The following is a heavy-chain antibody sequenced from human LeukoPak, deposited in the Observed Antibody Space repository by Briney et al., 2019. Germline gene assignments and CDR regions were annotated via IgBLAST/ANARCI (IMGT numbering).Heavy chain of an antibody. CDR3: ARLDTIFGVVINDYYMDV. J-gene: IGHJ6*03. Sequence: SETLSLTCTVSGGAISSYYWSWIRQPPGKGLEWIGYIYYSGSTNYNPSLKSRVTISVDTSKNQFSLKLSSVTAADTAVYYCARLDTIFGVVINDYYMDVWGKGTTVTVSS. V-gene: IGHV4-59*08. D-gene: IGHD3-3*01. CDR1: GGAISSYY. CDR2: IYYSGST.